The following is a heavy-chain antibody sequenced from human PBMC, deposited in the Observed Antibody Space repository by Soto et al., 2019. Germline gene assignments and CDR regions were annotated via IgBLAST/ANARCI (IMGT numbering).Heavy chain of an antibody. CDR2: INHSGST. Sequence: SETLSLTCAVYGGSFSGYYWSWIRQPPGKGLEWIGEINHSGSTNYNPSLKSRVTISVDTSKNQFSLKLSSVTAADTAVYYCARLVYDTRLNYMYFDFWGQGALVTVSS. CDR3: ARLVYDTRLNYMYFDF. CDR1: GGSFSGYY. D-gene: IGHD3-10*01. V-gene: IGHV4-34*01. J-gene: IGHJ4*02.